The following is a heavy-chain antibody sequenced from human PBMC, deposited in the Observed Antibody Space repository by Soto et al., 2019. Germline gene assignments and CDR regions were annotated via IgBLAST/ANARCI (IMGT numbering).Heavy chain of an antibody. D-gene: IGHD5-12*01. CDR1: GGSLSGYY. CDR2: VKDGGHT. Sequence: QVQLQQWGAGLLKPSETLSLNCAVTGGSLSGYYWSWIRQPPGKGLEWIGEVKDGGHTNYSPSLRGRVTISSGTSNNQFSLRLSSVTAADTGVYYCASGPEGVVATHWDQGSLVTVSS. V-gene: IGHV4-34*01. J-gene: IGHJ4*02. CDR3: ASGPEGVVATH.